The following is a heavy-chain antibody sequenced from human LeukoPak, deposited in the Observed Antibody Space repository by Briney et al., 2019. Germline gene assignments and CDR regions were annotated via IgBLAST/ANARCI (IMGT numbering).Heavy chain of an antibody. V-gene: IGHV4-59*01. CDR3: ARAQWYYDGTNYSPSGFDG. D-gene: IGHD3-22*01. CDR1: GGSISKYY. Sequence: SETLSLTCIVSGGSISKYYWSWIRQSPGKGLEWIGYIYNSGATTDYNPSLKNRVTISVDTSKNQFSLKVRSVTAADTAVYYCARAQWYYDGTNYSPSGFDGWGQGTLVTVSS. CDR2: IYNSGATT. J-gene: IGHJ4*02.